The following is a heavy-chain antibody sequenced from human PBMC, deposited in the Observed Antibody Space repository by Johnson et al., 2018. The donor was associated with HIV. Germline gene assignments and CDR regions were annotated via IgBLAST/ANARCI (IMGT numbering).Heavy chain of an antibody. J-gene: IGHJ3*02. V-gene: IGHV3-7*03. CDR1: GFTFKTYW. CDR3: ATFGGGSFHAFDI. Sequence: VLLVESGGGLVQPGGSLRLSCAASGFTFKTYWMTWVRQVPGSGPEWVANINQDGTEKYYEDSLRGRFTISRDNAKKSLFLQMNSLRAEDTAVYYCATFGGGSFHAFDIWGQGTMVTVSS. D-gene: IGHD1-26*01. CDR2: INQDGTEK.